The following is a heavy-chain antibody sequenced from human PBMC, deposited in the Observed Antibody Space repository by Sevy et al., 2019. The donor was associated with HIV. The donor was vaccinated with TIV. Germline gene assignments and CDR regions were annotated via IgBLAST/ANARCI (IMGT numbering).Heavy chain of an antibody. CDR3: VKARRYRGAFDI. D-gene: IGHD5-12*01. V-gene: IGHV3-64D*06. CDR2: ISSNGGST. J-gene: IGHJ3*02. CDR1: GFNFSSYA. Sequence: GGSLRLSCSASGFNFSSYAMHWVRQAPGKGLESVSAISSNGGSTYYADSVKGRFTISRDNSKNTLYLQMSSLRAEDTAVYYCVKARRYRGAFDIWGQGSMVTVSS.